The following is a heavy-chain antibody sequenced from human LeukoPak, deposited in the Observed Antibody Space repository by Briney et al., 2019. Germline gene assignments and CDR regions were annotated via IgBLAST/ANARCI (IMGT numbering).Heavy chain of an antibody. V-gene: IGHV1-2*02. Sequence: ASVKVSCKASGYTFTGHYMHWVRQAPGHRLEGMGWINPNSGATNYAQKFQGRVTMTRDTSISAAYVEVSGLTSDDTAVYYCARRAVDDLDHWGQGTLVTVSS. CDR2: INPNSGAT. CDR1: GYTFTGHY. J-gene: IGHJ4*02. D-gene: IGHD2-2*01. CDR3: ARRAVDDLDH.